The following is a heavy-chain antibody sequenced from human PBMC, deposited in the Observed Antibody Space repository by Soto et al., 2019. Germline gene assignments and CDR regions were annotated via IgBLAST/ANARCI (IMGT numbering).Heavy chain of an antibody. J-gene: IGHJ5*01. Sequence: QITLKESGPTLVEPTQTLTLTCSFSGFSLANSGVGVGWFRQAPGKALECLGIIYWDNHRRYNPPLKTTLTIPNDTSHTQVVLSITYMEPVDTGTYYCAPRLTYSCSWDVRCFDSWGQGTPVTLS. D-gene: IGHD2-15*01. V-gene: IGHV2-5*02. CDR3: APRLTYSCSWDVRCFDS. CDR2: IYWDNHR. CDR1: GFSLANSGVG.